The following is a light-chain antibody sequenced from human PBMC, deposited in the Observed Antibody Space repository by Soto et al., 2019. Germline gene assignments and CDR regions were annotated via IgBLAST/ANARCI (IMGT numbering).Light chain of an antibody. CDR1: SSDVGSYNL. V-gene: IGLV2-23*01. J-gene: IGLJ2*01. Sequence: QSVLTQPASVSGSPGQSITISCTGSSSDVGSYNLVSCYQQHPGKAPKLMIYEGTKRPSGISNRFSGSKSGNTASLTISGLQAEDEADYYCCSYAGSNTLVFGGGTKLTVL. CDR2: EGT. CDR3: CSYAGSNTLV.